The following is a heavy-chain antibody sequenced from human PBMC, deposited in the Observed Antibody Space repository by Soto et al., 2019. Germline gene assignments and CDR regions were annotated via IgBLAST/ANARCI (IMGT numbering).Heavy chain of an antibody. D-gene: IGHD2-15*01. Sequence: QVQLVQSGAEVKKPGSSVKVSCKASGGTFSSYTISWVRQAPGQGLEWMGRIIPILGIANYAQKFQGRVKITADKSTSTAYMELSSLRSEDTAVYYCARDGEIVVVVAAITGAFDIWGQGTMVTVSS. CDR1: GGTFSSYT. CDR2: IIPILGIA. J-gene: IGHJ3*02. V-gene: IGHV1-69*08. CDR3: ARDGEIVVVVAAITGAFDI.